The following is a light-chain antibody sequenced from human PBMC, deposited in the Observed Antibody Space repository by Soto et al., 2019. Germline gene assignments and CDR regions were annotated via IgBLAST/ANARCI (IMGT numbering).Light chain of an antibody. CDR2: DAS. CDR1: QSVFSY. CDR3: QHRSNWPGT. J-gene: IGKJ1*01. Sequence: EIVLTQSPATLSLSPGERATLSCRASQSVFSYLAWYQQKPGQPPGVLIYDASDRATGIPARFTGSGSGTDFTLTISSLEPEDFAVYYCQHRSNWPGTFGQGTKVDIK. V-gene: IGKV3-11*01.